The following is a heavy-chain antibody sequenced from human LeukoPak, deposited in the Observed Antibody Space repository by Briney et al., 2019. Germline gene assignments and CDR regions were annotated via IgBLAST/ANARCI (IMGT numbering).Heavy chain of an antibody. CDR1: GFTVSSNY. CDR2: IYSVGSA. Sequence: GGSLRPSWPASGFTVSSNYTSCVRQAPREGLEWVSVIYSVGSAYYADSVKGRFTISRDNSKNTLYLQMNSLRAEDTAVYYCARSGGASCYLGSCYYYYMDVWGKGTTVTVSS. CDR3: ARSGGASCYLGSCYYYYMDV. D-gene: IGHD2-2*01. J-gene: IGHJ6*03. V-gene: IGHV3-66*01.